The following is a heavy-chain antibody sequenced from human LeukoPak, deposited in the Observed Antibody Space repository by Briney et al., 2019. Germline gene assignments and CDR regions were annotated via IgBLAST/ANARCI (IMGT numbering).Heavy chain of an antibody. CDR2: ISSSGSTI. CDR3: ATEGRYSSSPRYAFDI. V-gene: IGHV3-11*04. J-gene: IGHJ3*02. Sequence: GGSLRLSCAASGFTFSDYYMSWIRQAPGKGLEWVSYISSSGSTIYYADSVKGRFTISRDNAKNSLYLQRNSLRAEDTAWYYCATEGRYSSSPRYAFDIWGQGTMVTVSS. CDR1: GFTFSDYY. D-gene: IGHD6-6*01.